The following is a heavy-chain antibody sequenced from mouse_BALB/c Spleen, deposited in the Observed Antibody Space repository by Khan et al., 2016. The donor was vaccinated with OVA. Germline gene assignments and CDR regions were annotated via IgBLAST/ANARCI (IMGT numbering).Heavy chain of an antibody. V-gene: IGHV3-2*02. CDR1: GYSITSDYA. CDR2: ISYSGST. Sequence: EVQLVESGPGLVKPSQSLSLTCTVTGYSITSDYAWNWIRQFPGNKLEWMGYISYSGSTNYNPALKSRISIHRDTSKNQFFLQLNSVTTEDTATYYCARDGSRYNYAMDYWGQGTSVTVSS. CDR3: ARDGSRYNYAMDY. D-gene: IGHD2-3*01. J-gene: IGHJ4*01.